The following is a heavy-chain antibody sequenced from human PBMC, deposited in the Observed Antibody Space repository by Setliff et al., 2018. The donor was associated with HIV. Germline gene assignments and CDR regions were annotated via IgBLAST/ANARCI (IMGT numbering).Heavy chain of an antibody. CDR3: VRLGYYNLWSGYWTDY. CDR1: GGSISSYY. CDR2: IYYTGST. D-gene: IGHD3-3*01. Sequence: SETLSLTCSVSGGSISSYYWSWIRQPPGKRLEWIGYIYYTGSTNYNPSLKSRVTISLDTSKNQFSLTLRSVTAADTAVYYCVRLGYYNLWSGYWTDYWGHGKLVTVSS. V-gene: IGHV4-59*08. J-gene: IGHJ4*01.